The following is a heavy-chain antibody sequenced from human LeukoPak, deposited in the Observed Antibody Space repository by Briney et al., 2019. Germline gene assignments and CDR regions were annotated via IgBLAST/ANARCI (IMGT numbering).Heavy chain of an antibody. D-gene: IGHD3-3*01. J-gene: IGHJ5*02. CDR1: GFSVSNNY. Sequence: GGSLRLSCAASGFSVSNNYMTWVRQAPGKGLEWVSVIYSGGDAYYADSVKGRFTISRDNSKNTLHLEMNNLRVEDTAVYYCTRYFSISRNYHWGQGTLVTVSS. V-gene: IGHV3-53*01. CDR2: IYSGGDA. CDR3: TRYFSISRNYH.